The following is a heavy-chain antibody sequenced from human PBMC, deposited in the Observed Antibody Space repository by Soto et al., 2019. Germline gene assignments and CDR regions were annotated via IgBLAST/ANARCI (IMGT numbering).Heavy chain of an antibody. D-gene: IGHD3-10*01. V-gene: IGHV1-18*01. CDR3: VRDLDGSGSYYTDY. CDR1: GYTFTTCG. CDR2: LSTYKGNT. J-gene: IGHJ4*02. Sequence: QVQLMQSGAEAKKPGASVKVSCKASGYTFTTCGISWVRQAPGQGLEWMGWLSTYKGNTNYAQQFQGRVTMTTDTSTSTAYMELRSLRSDDTAVYYCVRDLDGSGSYYTDYWGQGTLVTVSS.